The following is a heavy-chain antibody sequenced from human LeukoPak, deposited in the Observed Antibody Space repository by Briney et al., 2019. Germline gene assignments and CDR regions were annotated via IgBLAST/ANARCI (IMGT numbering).Heavy chain of an antibody. Sequence: GASVKVSCKASAYSFSTFLMHWVRQAPGQGLEWVGMIDPSVGNTDYAQKFQDRVTMTRDTSTNTVYMELSSLTSEDTAIYYCARDLGLRGVTNWFDPWGQGTLVTVSS. CDR3: ARDLGLRGVTNWFDP. V-gene: IGHV1-46*01. D-gene: IGHD3-10*01. CDR1: AYSFSTFL. CDR2: IDPSVGNT. J-gene: IGHJ5*02.